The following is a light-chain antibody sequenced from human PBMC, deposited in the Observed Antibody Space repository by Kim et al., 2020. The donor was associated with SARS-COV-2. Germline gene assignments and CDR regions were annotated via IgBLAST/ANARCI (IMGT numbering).Light chain of an antibody. Sequence: DIQMTQSPSSMSASVGDRVTITCQASQDISNYLTWHQQKPGKVPKLLIYDASNLETGVPSRFSGSGSGTDFTFTISSLQPEDIATYYCQQYDNLLIYTFGPGTKLEI. CDR1: QDISNY. CDR2: DAS. CDR3: QQYDNLLIYT. J-gene: IGKJ2*01. V-gene: IGKV1-33*01.